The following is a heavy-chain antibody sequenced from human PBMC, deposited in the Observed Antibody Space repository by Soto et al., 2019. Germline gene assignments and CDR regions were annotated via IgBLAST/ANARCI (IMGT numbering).Heavy chain of an antibody. V-gene: IGHV4-34*01. J-gene: IGHJ6*02. Sequence: PSETLSLTGAVYGGSFSGYYWSWIRQPPGKGMERIGEIHHSGSANYTASLQSRGTISVVTSKNQFSLKLSSVTAADTAVYYCARAAYHGPGSLSARTYCYDGMGDWSQWTAVTDSS. CDR3: ARAAYHGPGSLSARTYCYDGMGD. D-gene: IGHD3-10*01. CDR2: IHHSGSA. CDR1: GGSFSGYY.